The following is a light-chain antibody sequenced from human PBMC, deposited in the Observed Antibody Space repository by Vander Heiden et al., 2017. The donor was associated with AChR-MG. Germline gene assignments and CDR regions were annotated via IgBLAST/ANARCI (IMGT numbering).Light chain of an antibody. Sequence: DIQMTQSPSSLSASVRDRVTITCRASQGIGNSLAWYQQKLGKAPKLLLYASSRLESGVPSRFSGSGSGTDYTLTISSLQPEDFATYYCQQYHSTPYTFGQGTKLEIK. J-gene: IGKJ2*01. CDR3: QQYHSTPYT. CDR1: QGIGNS. V-gene: IGKV1-NL1*01. CDR2: ASS.